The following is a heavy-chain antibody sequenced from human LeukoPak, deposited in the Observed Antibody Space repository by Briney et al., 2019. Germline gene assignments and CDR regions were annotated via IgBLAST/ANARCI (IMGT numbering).Heavy chain of an antibody. J-gene: IGHJ4*02. V-gene: IGHV3-30-3*01. D-gene: IGHD5-12*01. CDR2: ISYDGSNK. CDR1: GFTFSSYA. Sequence: GGSLRLSRAASGFTFSSYAMHWVRQAPGKGLEWVAAISYDGSNKYYADSVKGRFTISRDNSKNTLYLQMNGLRAEDTAVYYCAKDLGYSGYAGDYWGQGTLVTVSS. CDR3: AKDLGYSGYAGDY.